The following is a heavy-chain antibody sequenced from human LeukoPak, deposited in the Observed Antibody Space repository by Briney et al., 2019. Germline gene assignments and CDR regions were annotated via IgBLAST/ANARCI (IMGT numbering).Heavy chain of an antibody. J-gene: IGHJ4*02. CDR2: IRYDGSNK. D-gene: IGHD3-3*01. CDR3: AKDRPYDFWSGYALDY. CDR1: GFTFSSYG. Sequence: GGSLRLSCAASGFTFSSYGMHWVRQAPGKGLEWVAFIRYDGSNKYYADSVKGRFTISRDNSKNTLYLQMNSLRAEDTAVYYCAKDRPYDFWSGYALDYSRQGTLVTVSS. V-gene: IGHV3-30*02.